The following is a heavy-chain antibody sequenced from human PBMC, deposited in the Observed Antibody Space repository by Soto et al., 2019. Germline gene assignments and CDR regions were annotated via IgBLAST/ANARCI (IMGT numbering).Heavy chain of an antibody. CDR3: AKDFSSSYSSGWYPSYYYYYGMDV. CDR1: GFTFSSYG. V-gene: IGHV3-30*18. CDR2: ISYDGSNK. D-gene: IGHD6-19*01. J-gene: IGHJ6*02. Sequence: QVQLVESGGGVVQPGRSLRLSCAASGFTFSSYGMHWVRQAPGKGLEWVAVISYDGSNKYYADSVKGRFTISRDNSKNTLYLQMNSLRAEDTAVYYCAKDFSSSYSSGWYPSYYYYYGMDVWGQGTTVTVSS.